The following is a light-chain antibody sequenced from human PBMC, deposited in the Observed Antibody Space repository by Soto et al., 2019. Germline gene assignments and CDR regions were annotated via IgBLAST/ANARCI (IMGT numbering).Light chain of an antibody. CDR3: MQGTLWPWT. CDR2: KVS. CDR1: QSLVYSDGNTY. V-gene: IGKV2-30*01. J-gene: IGKJ1*01. Sequence: DVVMIQSPLSLPVTLGQPASISCRSSQSLVYSDGNTYLNWFLQRPGQSPRRLIYKVSNRDSGVPDRCGGSGSGTDFTLTISRVEAEDVGVYYCMQGTLWPWTFGQGTKVEIK.